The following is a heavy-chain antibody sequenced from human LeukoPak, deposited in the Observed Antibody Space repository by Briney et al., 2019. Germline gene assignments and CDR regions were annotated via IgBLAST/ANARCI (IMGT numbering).Heavy chain of an antibody. V-gene: IGHV3-53*01. J-gene: IGHJ4*02. Sequence: GGSLRLSCAASGFTVSSNYMSWVRQAPGKGLEWVSVIYSGGSTYYADSVKGRFTISRDNSKNTLYLQMNSLRAEDTAVYYCARGRRDGYNPLDYWGQGTLVTVSS. CDR3: ARGRRDGYNPLDY. CDR1: GFTVSSNY. D-gene: IGHD5-24*01. CDR2: IYSGGST.